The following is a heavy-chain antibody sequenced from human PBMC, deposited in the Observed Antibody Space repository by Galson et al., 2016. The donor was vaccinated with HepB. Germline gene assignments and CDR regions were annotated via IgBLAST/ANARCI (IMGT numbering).Heavy chain of an antibody. CDR2: IIPMSGTA. Sequence: QSGAEVKQPGESLKISCKASGVTFSSDGITWVRQAPGQGLEWMGGIIPMSGTANYALKFQGRVTITADESTTTAHMELISLRSGDTAVYYCARMDRVGSRGHTSGLTSNYYAMDIWGQGTTVTVSS. CDR1: GVTFSSDG. D-gene: IGHD5-18*01. CDR3: ARMDRVGSRGHTSGLTSNYYAMDI. J-gene: IGHJ6*02. V-gene: IGHV1-69*01.